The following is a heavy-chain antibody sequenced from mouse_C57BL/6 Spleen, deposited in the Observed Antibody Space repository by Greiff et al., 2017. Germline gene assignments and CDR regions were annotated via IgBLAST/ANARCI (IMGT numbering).Heavy chain of an antibody. CDR1: GFTFSDYG. Sequence: EVKLVESGGGLVKPGGSLKLSCAASGFTFSDYGMHWVRQAPEKGLEWVAYISSGSSTIYYADTVKGRFTISRDNAKNTLFLQMTSLRSEDTAMYYCARNYYGNYAMDYWGQGTSVTVSS. CDR2: ISSGSSTI. CDR3: ARNYYGNYAMDY. V-gene: IGHV5-17*01. J-gene: IGHJ4*01. D-gene: IGHD2-1*01.